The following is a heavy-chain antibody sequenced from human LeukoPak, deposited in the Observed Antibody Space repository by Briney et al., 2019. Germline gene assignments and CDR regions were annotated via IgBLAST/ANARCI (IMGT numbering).Heavy chain of an antibody. CDR2: ISYDGSNK. D-gene: IGHD1-26*01. J-gene: IGHJ3*02. Sequence: GGSLRLSCAASGFTFSSYGMHWVRQAPGKGLEWVAVISYDGSNKYYADSVKGRFTISRDNSKNTLYLQMNSLRAEDTAVYYCAKDLGGSHMSYAFDIWGQGTMVTVSS. CDR1: GFTFSSYG. V-gene: IGHV3-30*18. CDR3: AKDLGGSHMSYAFDI.